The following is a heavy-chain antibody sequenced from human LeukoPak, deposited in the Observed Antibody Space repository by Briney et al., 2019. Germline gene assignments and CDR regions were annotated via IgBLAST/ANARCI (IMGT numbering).Heavy chain of an antibody. Sequence: AGGSLRLSCAASGFTFSSYAMSWVRQAPGKGLEWVSAISGSGAGTYYADSVKGRFTISRDNSKNTLYLQMNSLRAEDTAVYYCAKEGHDFWSEYYYGMDVWGQGTTVTVSS. CDR1: GFTFSSYA. CDR2: ISGSGAGT. J-gene: IGHJ6*02. D-gene: IGHD3-3*01. CDR3: AKEGHDFWSEYYYGMDV. V-gene: IGHV3-23*01.